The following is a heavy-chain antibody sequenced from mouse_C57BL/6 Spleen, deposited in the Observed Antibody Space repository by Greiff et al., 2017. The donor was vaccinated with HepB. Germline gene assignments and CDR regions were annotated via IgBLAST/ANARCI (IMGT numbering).Heavy chain of an antibody. D-gene: IGHD4-1*01. CDR1: GYAFSSYW. J-gene: IGHJ3*01. CDR3: ARWTGTWFAY. V-gene: IGHV1-80*01. CDR2: IYPGDGDT. Sequence: VQLQQSGAELVKPGASVKISCKASGYAFSSYWMNWVKQRPGKGLEWIGQIYPGDGDTNYNGKFKGKATLTVDTSSSTAYMELHSLTSEDSAVYFCARWTGTWFAYWGQGTLVTVSA.